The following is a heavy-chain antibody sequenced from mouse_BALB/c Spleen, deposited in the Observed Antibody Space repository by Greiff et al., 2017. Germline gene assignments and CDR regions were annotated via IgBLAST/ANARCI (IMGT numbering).Heavy chain of an antibody. CDR1: GYTFTSYW. CDR2: IYPSDSYT. V-gene: IGHV1-69*02. J-gene: IGHJ3*01. CDR3: TRRGYDGAWFAY. D-gene: IGHD2-2*01. Sequence: VQLQQPGAELVRPGASVKLSCKASGYTFTSYWINWVKQRPGQGLEWIGNIYPSDSYTNYNQKFKDKATLTVDKSSSTAYMQLSSPTSEDSAVYYCTRRGYDGAWFAYWGQGTLVTVSA.